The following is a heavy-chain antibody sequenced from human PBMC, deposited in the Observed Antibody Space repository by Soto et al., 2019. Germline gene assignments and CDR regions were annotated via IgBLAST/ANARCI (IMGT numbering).Heavy chain of an antibody. J-gene: IGHJ4*02. CDR2: VKDDGSEI. V-gene: IGHV3-7*03. Sequence: EVQLVESGGGLVQPGGSLRLSCAASGFTFSNYWMTWVRQAPGKGLEWVAMVKDDGSEIYYVDSVKGRFTISRDNAENSLFLQMSNLRAEDTAVYYCVRDSGVDVLIGYQHFDYWGQGSLVTVSS. CDR3: VRDSGVDVLIGYQHFDY. D-gene: IGHD3-9*01. CDR1: GFTFSNYW.